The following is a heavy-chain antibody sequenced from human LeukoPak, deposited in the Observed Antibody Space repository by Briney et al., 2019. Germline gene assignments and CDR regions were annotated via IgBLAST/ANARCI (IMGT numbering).Heavy chain of an antibody. V-gene: IGHV4-34*01. CDR3: ARGSNRILQRWGLDY. CDR1: GGSFSGYY. Sequence: PSETLSLTCAVYGGSFSGYYWSWIRQPPGKGLEWIREINHSGSTNYNPSLKSRVTISVDTSKNQFSLKLSSVTAADTAVYYCARGSNRILQRWGLDYWGQGTLVTVSS. J-gene: IGHJ4*02. D-gene: IGHD2-21*01. CDR2: INHSGST.